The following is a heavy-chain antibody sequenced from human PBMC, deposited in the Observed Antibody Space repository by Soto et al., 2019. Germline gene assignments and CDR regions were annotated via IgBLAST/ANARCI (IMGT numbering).Heavy chain of an antibody. J-gene: IGHJ4*02. Sequence: QVHLVQSGAEVKKPGASVKVSCKASGYTFTGYFMHWVRQAPGQGLEWMGWINPNSGDTNYAQKFQGRVTMTRDTSISTAYMELRRLTSDDTAVYYCARVRTYYDSSGSLDYWGQGTLVTVSS. D-gene: IGHD3-22*01. CDR3: ARVRTYYDSSGSLDY. V-gene: IGHV1-2*02. CDR1: GYTFTGYF. CDR2: INPNSGDT.